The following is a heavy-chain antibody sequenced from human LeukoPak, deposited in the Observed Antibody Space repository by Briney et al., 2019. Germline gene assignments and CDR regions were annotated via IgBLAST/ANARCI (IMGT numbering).Heavy chain of an antibody. J-gene: IGHJ4*02. V-gene: IGHV3-30*02. CDR2: IWYDGSNK. CDR3: AKTIRGYSYGYEGFDY. CDR1: GFTFSSYG. D-gene: IGHD5-18*01. Sequence: GGSLRLSCAASGFTFSSYGMHWVRQAPGKGLEWVAVIWYDGSNKYYADSVKGRFTISRDNSKNTLYLQMNSLRAEDTAVYYCAKTIRGYSYGYEGFDYWGQGTLVTVSS.